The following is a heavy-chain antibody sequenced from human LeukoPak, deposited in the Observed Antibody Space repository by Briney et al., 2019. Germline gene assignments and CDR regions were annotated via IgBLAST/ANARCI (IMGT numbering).Heavy chain of an antibody. J-gene: IGHJ4*02. CDR2: ISGSGGST. V-gene: IGHV3-23*01. D-gene: IGHD3-22*01. CDR3: ATPDAKRNYYDSSGYPIDY. CDR1: VFTFSSYS. Sequence: PGGSLRLSCAASVFTFSSYSMSWVRQAPGKGLEWVSAISGSGGSTYYADSVKGRFTISRDNSKNTLYLQMNSLRAEDTAVYYCATPDAKRNYYDSSGYPIDYWGQGTLVTVSS.